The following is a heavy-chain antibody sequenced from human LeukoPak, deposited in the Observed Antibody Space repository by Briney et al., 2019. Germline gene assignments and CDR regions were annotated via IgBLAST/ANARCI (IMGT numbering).Heavy chain of an antibody. V-gene: IGHV3-7*04. CDR1: GFTFSNAW. D-gene: IGHD1-1*01. CDR3: ARGDDFSGDH. J-gene: IGHJ4*02. Sequence: GGSLRLSCAASGFTFSNAWMSWVRQAPGRGLEWVANIHPEGNEKYHAESVKGRFTISRDNTKNLLFLQMNGLRVEDTAVYYCARGDDFSGDHWGQGTLVTVSS. CDR2: IHPEGNEK.